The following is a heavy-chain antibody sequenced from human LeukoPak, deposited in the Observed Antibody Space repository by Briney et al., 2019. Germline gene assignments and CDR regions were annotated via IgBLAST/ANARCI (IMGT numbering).Heavy chain of an antibody. CDR3: AKGRGSSSRMIFDF. CDR2: ISGSGGST. CDR1: GIPFSDYY. V-gene: IGHV3-23*01. Sequence: PGGSLRLSCVVSGIPFSDYYMNWIRQAPGKGLEWVSGISGSGGSTYYADSVKGRFTISRDNSKNTLYLQVNSLRAEDTAVYYCAKGRGSSSRMIFDFWGQGTLVTVSS. J-gene: IGHJ4*02. D-gene: IGHD6-13*01.